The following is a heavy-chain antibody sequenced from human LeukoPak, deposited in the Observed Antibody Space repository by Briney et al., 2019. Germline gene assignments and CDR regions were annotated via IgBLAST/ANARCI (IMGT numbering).Heavy chain of an antibody. V-gene: IGHV3-30*03. CDR2: ISYDGGKK. CDR3: ASQKTYYYDLHDPYFDY. J-gene: IGHJ4*02. D-gene: IGHD3-22*01. Sequence: PGRSLRLSCAASGFTFRNYGMHWVRQAPGKGLEWVAVISYDGGKKYSTDSVKGRFTISRDDSQNTVSLQMNSLRTEDTAVYYCASQKTYYYDLHDPYFDYWGQGTLVTVSS. CDR1: GFTFRNYG.